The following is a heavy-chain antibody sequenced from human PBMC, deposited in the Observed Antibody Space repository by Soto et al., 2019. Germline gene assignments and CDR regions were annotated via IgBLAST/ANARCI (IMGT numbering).Heavy chain of an antibody. CDR2: IYSGGST. J-gene: IGHJ2*01. D-gene: IGHD2-15*01. Sequence: EVQLVESGGGLVQPGGSLRLSCAASGFTVSSHYMSWVRQAPGKGLEWVSVIYSGGSTYYTDSVKGRFTISRDNSKNTLFLQMNGLRAEDTAVYYCARDYYGGNARSFDLWGRGTLVTVSS. CDR3: ARDYYGGNARSFDL. CDR1: GFTVSSHY. V-gene: IGHV3-66*01.